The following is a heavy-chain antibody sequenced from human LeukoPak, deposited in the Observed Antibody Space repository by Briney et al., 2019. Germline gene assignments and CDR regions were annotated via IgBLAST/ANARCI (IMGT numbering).Heavy chain of an antibody. V-gene: IGHV1-69*01. Sequence: SVKVSCKASGGTFSSYAISWVRQAPGQGLEWMGGIIPIFGTANYAQKFQGRVTITADESTSTAYMELSSLRSEDTAVYYCARYCSSTSCYTYFDYWGQGTLVTVSS. CDR1: GGTFSSYA. CDR3: ARYCSSTSCYTYFDY. J-gene: IGHJ4*02. D-gene: IGHD2-2*02. CDR2: IIPIFGTA.